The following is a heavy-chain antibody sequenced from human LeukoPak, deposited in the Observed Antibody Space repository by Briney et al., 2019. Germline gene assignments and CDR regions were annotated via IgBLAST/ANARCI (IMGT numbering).Heavy chain of an antibody. CDR3: RGDSSGYYSDYGMDV. CDR2: IRVKAYGGTT. D-gene: IGHD3-22*01. Sequence: PGGSLRLSCTASGFTFGDYAMSWVRQAPGKGLEWVSFIRVKAYGGTTGYAASVKGRFTISRDDSKSIVYLQMNSLKTEDTAVYYCRGDSSGYYSDYGMDVWGQGTTVTVSS. V-gene: IGHV3-49*04. J-gene: IGHJ6*02. CDR1: GFTFGDYA.